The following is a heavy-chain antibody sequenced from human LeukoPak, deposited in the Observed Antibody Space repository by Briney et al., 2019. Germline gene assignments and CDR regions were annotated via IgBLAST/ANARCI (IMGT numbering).Heavy chain of an antibody. CDR3: ARQEVAAVSIYWFDP. J-gene: IGHJ5*02. CDR2: IYHSGST. Sequence: SETLSLTCAVSGYSISSGYYWGWIRQPPGKGLEWIGSIYHSGSTCYNPSLKSRVTISVDTSKNQFSLKLSSVTAADTAVYYCARQEVAAVSIYWFDPWSQGTLVTVSS. CDR1: GYSISSGYY. V-gene: IGHV4-38-2*01. D-gene: IGHD2-2*01.